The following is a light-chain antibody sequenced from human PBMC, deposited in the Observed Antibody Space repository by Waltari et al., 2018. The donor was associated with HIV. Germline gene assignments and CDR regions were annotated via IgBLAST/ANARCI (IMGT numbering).Light chain of an antibody. CDR2: EVM. Sequence: QSALTQPASVSGSPGQSITISCTGTRSAFAPYNLVSLYQQHPGKAPKLLLYEVMKRPSGVSTRFSGSMSANTASLTISGLQAEDEADYYCCSYVGGDTWVFGGGTKLTVL. V-gene: IGLV2-23*02. J-gene: IGLJ3*02. CDR1: RSAFAPYNL. CDR3: CSYVGGDTWV.